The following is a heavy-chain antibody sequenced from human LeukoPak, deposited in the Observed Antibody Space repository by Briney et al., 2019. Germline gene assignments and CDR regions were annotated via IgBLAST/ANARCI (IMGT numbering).Heavy chain of an antibody. Sequence: NPGGSLRLSCAASGFTFSTYSMICVRQAPGKGLEWVSSISRSSSSISYADSVRGRFTISRDNANNLLYLQMNSLRAEDTAVYYCARDNYDDSTFDYWGQGTLVTASS. CDR3: ARDNYDDSTFDY. CDR2: ISRSSSSI. CDR1: GFTFSTYS. V-gene: IGHV3-21*06. J-gene: IGHJ4*02. D-gene: IGHD3-3*01.